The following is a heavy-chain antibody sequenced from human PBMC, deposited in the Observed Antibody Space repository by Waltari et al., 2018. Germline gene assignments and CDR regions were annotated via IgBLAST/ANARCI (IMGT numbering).Heavy chain of an antibody. D-gene: IGHD3-3*01. V-gene: IGHV3-53*02. J-gene: IGHJ4*02. CDR3: AVLRFLRWFVDY. CDR2: IYDGDTT. CDR1: GFTVKNNY. Sequence: DVQLVETGGGLIQPGGSLRLSCAASGFTVKNNYMGWVRQAPGRGLEWVSVIYDGDTTFYADSVKGRFTVSTDASKNTLFLQMNSLRADDTAVYYCAVLRFLRWFVDYWGQGLPVTVSS.